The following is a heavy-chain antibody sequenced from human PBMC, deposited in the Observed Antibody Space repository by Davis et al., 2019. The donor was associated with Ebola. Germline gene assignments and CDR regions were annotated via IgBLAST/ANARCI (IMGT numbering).Heavy chain of an antibody. J-gene: IGHJ5*02. Sequence: GESLKISCAASGFSFKDAYMSWVRQAPGRGLEWVGRIKSISDGGATDYAAPMKDRFLISRDDSRSTLYLQINSLRGEDTAVYYCYTGGIPWGQGTLVTVSS. CDR2: IKSISDGGAT. CDR1: GFSFKDAY. V-gene: IGHV3-15*01. CDR3: YTGGIP.